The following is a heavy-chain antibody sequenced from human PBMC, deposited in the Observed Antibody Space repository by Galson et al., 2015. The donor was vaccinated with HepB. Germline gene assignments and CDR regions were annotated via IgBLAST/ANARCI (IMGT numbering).Heavy chain of an antibody. J-gene: IGHJ4*02. V-gene: IGHV3-30*03. CDR1: GFTFSSYG. CDR2: ISYDGSNK. Sequence: SLRLSCAASGFTFSSYGMHWVRQAPGKGLEWVAVISYDGSNKYYADSVKGRFTISRDNSKNTLYLQMNSLRDEDTAVYYCASTLEAYGRVGDYWGQGALVTVSS. D-gene: IGHD1-26*01. CDR3: ASTLEAYGRVGDY.